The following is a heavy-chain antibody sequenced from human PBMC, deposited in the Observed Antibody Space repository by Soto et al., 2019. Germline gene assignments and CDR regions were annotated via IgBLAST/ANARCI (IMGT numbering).Heavy chain of an antibody. CDR1: GYTFTSYG. CDR2: ISAYNGNT. Sequence: QVQLVQSGAEVKKPGASVKVSCKASGYTFTSYGISWVRQAPGQGLEWMGWISAYNGNTNYAQKLQGRVTMTTDTXTXXAYMELRRLRSDDTAVYYCARAPGANYYDSSGYYHWGQGTLVTVSS. J-gene: IGHJ5*02. D-gene: IGHD3-22*01. CDR3: ARAPGANYYDSSGYYH. V-gene: IGHV1-18*01.